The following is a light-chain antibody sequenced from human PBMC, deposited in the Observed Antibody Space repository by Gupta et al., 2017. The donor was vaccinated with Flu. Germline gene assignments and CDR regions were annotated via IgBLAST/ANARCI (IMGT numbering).Light chain of an antibody. V-gene: IGKV1-39*01. J-gene: IGKJ3*01. CDR3: QQSDSTPFT. CDR1: QSISSN. Sequence: PSSLSASVGDTVTITCRASQSISSNLNWYQHKTGKAPNLLIFAASDLQSGVPSRFSGSGSGTDFKLTISMLQTEDFATYYCQQSDSTPFTFGHGTKVEI. CDR2: AAS.